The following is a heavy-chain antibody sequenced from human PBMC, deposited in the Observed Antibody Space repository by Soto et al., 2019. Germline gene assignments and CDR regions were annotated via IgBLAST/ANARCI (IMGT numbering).Heavy chain of an antibody. J-gene: IGHJ6*03. D-gene: IGHD1-1*01. V-gene: IGHV1-2*04. Sequence: ASVKVSCKASGYTFNGCYRHWVRQETGQGLEWMGWINPNSGGTNYAQKFQGWVTMTRDTSISTAYMELSRLRSDDTAVYYCARNSGDGYYYYYYMDVWGKGTTVTVSS. CDR2: INPNSGGT. CDR1: GYTFNGCY. CDR3: ARNSGDGYYYYYYMDV.